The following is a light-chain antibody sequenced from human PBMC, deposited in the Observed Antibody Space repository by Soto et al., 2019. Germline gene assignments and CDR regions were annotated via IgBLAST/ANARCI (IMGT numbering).Light chain of an antibody. CDR2: GAS. V-gene: IGKV3-20*01. CDR3: QQYGSTPKT. J-gene: IGKJ2*01. CDR1: QSVRSSY. Sequence: EIVLTQSPGTLSLSPGERATLSCRASQSVRSSYLAWFQQKPGQAPRLRIYGASSRATGIPDRFSGSESWTDFTLTISRLEPEDCAVDYCQQYGSTPKTFGQGTKLEIK.